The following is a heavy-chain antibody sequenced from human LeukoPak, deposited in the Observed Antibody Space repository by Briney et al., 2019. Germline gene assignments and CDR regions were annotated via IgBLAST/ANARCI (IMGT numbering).Heavy chain of an antibody. CDR2: IIPILGIA. CDR1: GGTFSIYA. Sequence: SVKVSCKASGGTFSIYAISWVRQAPGQGREWMGGIIPILGIANYAQKFQGRVTITADKSTSTAYMELSSLRSEDTAVYYCARVSVAAAGTYYYYGMDVWGQGTTVTVSS. V-gene: IGHV1-69*04. CDR3: ARVSVAAAGTYYYYGMDV. D-gene: IGHD6-13*01. J-gene: IGHJ6*02.